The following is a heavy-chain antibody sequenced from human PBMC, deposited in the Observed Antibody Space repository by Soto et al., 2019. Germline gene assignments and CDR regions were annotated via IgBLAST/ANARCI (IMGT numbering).Heavy chain of an antibody. CDR1: GGSISSYY. Sequence: PSETLSLTCTVSGGSISSYYWSWIRQPPGKGLEWIGYIYYSGSTNYNPSLKSRVTISVDTSKNQFSLKLSSVTAADTAVYYCATFIVATIWPYFDYWGQGTLVTVSS. CDR3: ATFIVATIWPYFDY. V-gene: IGHV4-59*01. CDR2: IYYSGST. J-gene: IGHJ4*02. D-gene: IGHD5-12*01.